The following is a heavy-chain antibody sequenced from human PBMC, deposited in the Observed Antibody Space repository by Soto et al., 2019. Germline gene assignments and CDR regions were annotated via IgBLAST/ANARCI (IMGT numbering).Heavy chain of an antibody. D-gene: IGHD3-9*01. CDR2: ISYDGDHK. Sequence: SLRLSCAASGFSFSTYAMHWVRQTPGKGLEWVAVISYDGDHKYYTDSVKGRFTISRDNSKNTLYLLMNSLRSEDTAIYYCAIDSASQDNGNLTGYFDFDYWGQGTLVTVSS. CDR1: GFSFSTYA. V-gene: IGHV3-30-3*01. CDR3: AIDSASQDNGNLTGYFDFDY. J-gene: IGHJ4*02.